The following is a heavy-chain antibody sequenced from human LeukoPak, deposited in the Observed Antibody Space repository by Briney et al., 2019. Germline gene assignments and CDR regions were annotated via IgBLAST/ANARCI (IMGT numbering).Heavy chain of an antibody. CDR1: GGTSSSYA. CDR3: ARDYSNYVYYYYGMDV. J-gene: IGHJ6*02. V-gene: IGHV1-69*01. CDR2: IIPIFGTA. Sequence: SVKVSCKASGGTSSSYAISWVRQAPGQGLEWMGGIIPIFGTANYAQKFQGRVTITADESTSTAYMELSSLRSEDTAVYYCARDYSNYVYYYYGMDVWGQGTTVTVSS. D-gene: IGHD4-11*01.